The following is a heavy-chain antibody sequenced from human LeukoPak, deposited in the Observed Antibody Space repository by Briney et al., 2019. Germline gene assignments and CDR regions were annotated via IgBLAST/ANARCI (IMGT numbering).Heavy chain of an antibody. CDR3: ARDPTYYYDSSGYLGAFDI. CDR1: GGSISSYY. CDR2: IYYSGST. J-gene: IGHJ3*02. Sequence: NTSETLSLTCTVSGGSISSYYWSWIRQPPGKGLEWIGYIYYSGSTNYNPSLKSRVTISVDTSKNQFSLKLSSVTAADTAVYYCARDPTYYYDSSGYLGAFDIWGQGTMVTVSS. V-gene: IGHV4-59*01. D-gene: IGHD3-22*01.